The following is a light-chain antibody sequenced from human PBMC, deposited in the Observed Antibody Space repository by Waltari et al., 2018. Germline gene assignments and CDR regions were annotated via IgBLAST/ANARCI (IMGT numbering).Light chain of an antibody. V-gene: IGLV3-21*04. Sequence: SYVLTQPPSVSVAPGRTASITCGGNNIGTYSVHWYQQKPGQAPVLVIFDDSARPSGIPERFSGSNSRNTATLTISRVEVGDEADYYCQVWDTGSASGIFGGGTKMTVL. CDR1: NIGTYS. J-gene: IGLJ2*01. CDR3: QVWDTGSASGI. CDR2: DDS.